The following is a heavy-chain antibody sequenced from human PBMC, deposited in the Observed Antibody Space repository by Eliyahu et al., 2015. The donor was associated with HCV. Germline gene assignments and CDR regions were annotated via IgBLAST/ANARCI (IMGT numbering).Heavy chain of an antibody. Sequence: QVQLVESGGGVVQPGRSLRLXCAASXFTFXSYAMHWVRQAPGKGLEWVAVISYDGXNKYYADSVKGRFTISRDNSKNTLYLQMNSLRAEDTAVYYCARVWSYGFDYWGQGTLVTASS. J-gene: IGHJ4*02. V-gene: IGHV3-30*04. CDR1: XFTFXSYA. CDR3: ARVWSYGFDY. D-gene: IGHD5-18*01. CDR2: ISYDGXNK.